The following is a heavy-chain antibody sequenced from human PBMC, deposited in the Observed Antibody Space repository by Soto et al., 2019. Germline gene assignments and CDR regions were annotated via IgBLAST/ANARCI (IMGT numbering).Heavy chain of an antibody. Sequence: GESLKISCKGSGYSFTSYWISWVRQMPGKGLEWMGRIDPSDSYTNYSPSFQGHVTISADKSISTAYLQWSSLKASDTAMYYCARDIPRDSFYYGMDVWGQGTTVTVSS. CDR3: ARDIPRDSFYYGMDV. J-gene: IGHJ6*02. V-gene: IGHV5-10-1*01. D-gene: IGHD3-9*01. CDR1: GYSFTSYW. CDR2: IDPSDSYT.